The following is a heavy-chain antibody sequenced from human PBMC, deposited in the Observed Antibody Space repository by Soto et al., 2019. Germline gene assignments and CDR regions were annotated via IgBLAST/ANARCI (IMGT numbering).Heavy chain of an antibody. Sequence: ASVKVSCKASGYTFTSYAMSWVRQAPGQGLEWMGWINTNTGNPTYAQGFTGRFVFSLDTSVSTAYLQICSLKAEDTAVYYCAREMYYDFWSGYRYYYYGMDVWGQGTTVTVSS. V-gene: IGHV7-4-1*01. J-gene: IGHJ6*02. CDR1: GYTFTSYA. CDR3: AREMYYDFWSGYRYYYYGMDV. CDR2: INTNTGNP. D-gene: IGHD3-3*01.